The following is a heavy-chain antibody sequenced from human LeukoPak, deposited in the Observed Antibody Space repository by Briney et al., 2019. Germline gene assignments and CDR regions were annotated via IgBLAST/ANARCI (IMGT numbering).Heavy chain of an antibody. J-gene: IGHJ4*02. CDR1: GFTFSSYS. CDR2: ISSSSSYI. CDR3: ARDFDYDSSGYYFDY. V-gene: IGHV3-21*01. Sequence: GGSLRFSCAASGFTFSSYSMNWVRQAPGKGLEWVSSISSSSSYIYYADSVKGRFTISRDNAKNTLYLQMNSLRAEDTAVYYCARDFDYDSSGYYFDYWGQGTLVTVSS. D-gene: IGHD3-22*01.